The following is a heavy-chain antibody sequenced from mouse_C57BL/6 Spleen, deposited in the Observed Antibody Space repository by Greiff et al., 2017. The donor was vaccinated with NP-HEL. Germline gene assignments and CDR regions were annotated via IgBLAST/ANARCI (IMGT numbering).Heavy chain of an antibody. V-gene: IGHV1-53*01. CDR2: INPSNGGT. CDR3: ERYYSNYEAWFAY. Sequence: LQESGTELVKPGASVKLSCKASGYTFTSYWMHWVKQRPGQGLEWIGNINPSNGGTNYNEKFKSKATLTVDKSSSTAYMQLSSLTSEDSAVYYCERYYSNYEAWFAYWGQGTLVTVSA. D-gene: IGHD2-5*01. CDR1: GYTFTSYW. J-gene: IGHJ3*01.